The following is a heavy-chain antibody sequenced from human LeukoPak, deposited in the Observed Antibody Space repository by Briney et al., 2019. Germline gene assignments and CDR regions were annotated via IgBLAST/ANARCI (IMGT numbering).Heavy chain of an antibody. CDR1: GFTFSSYW. Sequence: GGSLRLSCAASGFTFSSYWMSWVRQAPGKGLEWVANIKQDGSEKYYVDSVKGRFTISRDNAKNSLYLQMNSLRAEDTAVYYCARVIEDYGYWFDPWGQGTLVTVSS. V-gene: IGHV3-7*01. J-gene: IGHJ5*02. CDR2: IKQDGSEK. CDR3: ARVIEDYGYWFDP. D-gene: IGHD4-17*01.